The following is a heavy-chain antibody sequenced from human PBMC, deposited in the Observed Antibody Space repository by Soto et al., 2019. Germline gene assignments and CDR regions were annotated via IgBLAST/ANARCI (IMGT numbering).Heavy chain of an antibody. V-gene: IGHV3-74*01. CDR1: GFTFSSYW. CDR3: ARARVGYLLDV. J-gene: IGHJ6*04. CDR2: INSDGSST. D-gene: IGHD1-26*01. Sequence: GGSLRLSCAASGFTFSSYWMHWVRQAPGKGLVWVSRINSDGSSTSYADSVKGRFTISRDNAKNTLYLQMNSLRAEDTAVYYCARARVGYLLDVWGKGTTVTVSS.